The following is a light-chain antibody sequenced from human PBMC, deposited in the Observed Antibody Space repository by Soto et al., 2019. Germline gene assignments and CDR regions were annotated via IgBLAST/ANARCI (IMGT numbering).Light chain of an antibody. V-gene: IGLV2-23*01. CDR1: SSDVGSYNL. Sequence: QSALTQPASVSGSPGQSITISCTGTSSDVGSYNLVSWYQQHPGKPPKLMVYEGSKRPSGVSNRFSGSKSGNTASLTIYGRQAEDEADYYCCSYSGSSTPYVVGTGTKLTVL. CDR2: EGS. CDR3: CSYSGSSTPYV. J-gene: IGLJ1*01.